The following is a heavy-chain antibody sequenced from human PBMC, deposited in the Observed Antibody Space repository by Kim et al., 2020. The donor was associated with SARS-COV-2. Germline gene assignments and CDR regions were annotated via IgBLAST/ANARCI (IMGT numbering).Heavy chain of an antibody. Sequence: ADSMEGRFTISGDDSETTLYLQMSSLRPDDTAVYYCARACRHEVSCYCVEEWGQGTLVTVSS. J-gene: IGHJ1*01. CDR3: ARACRHEVSCYCVEE. V-gene: IGHV3-30*15. D-gene: IGHD2-15*01.